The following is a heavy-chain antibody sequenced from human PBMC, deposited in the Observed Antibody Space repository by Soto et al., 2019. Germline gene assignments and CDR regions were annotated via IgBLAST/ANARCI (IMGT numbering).Heavy chain of an antibody. Sequence: GASVKVSCKASGYTFASYGTSWVRQAPGQGLEWMGWISAYNGNRHVAQKFQGRITMTTDTSTSTAYMELRSLRSDDTAVYYCARGIVGAPNFDYWGQGTLVTVSS. J-gene: IGHJ4*02. CDR1: GYTFASYG. V-gene: IGHV1-18*04. CDR3: ARGIVGAPNFDY. CDR2: ISAYNGNR. D-gene: IGHD1-26*01.